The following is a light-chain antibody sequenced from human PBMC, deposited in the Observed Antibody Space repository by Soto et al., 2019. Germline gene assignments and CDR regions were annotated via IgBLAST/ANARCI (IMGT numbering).Light chain of an antibody. CDR3: QQYTVWPLT. V-gene: IGKV3-11*01. CDR2: DAS. Sequence: PGQRATLSCRASQSVSSYLAWYQQKPGQAPRLLIYDASNRATGIPARFSGSGSGTDFTLTISRLEPEDFAVYYCQQYTVWPLTFGEGTKVDIK. J-gene: IGKJ1*01. CDR1: QSVSSY.